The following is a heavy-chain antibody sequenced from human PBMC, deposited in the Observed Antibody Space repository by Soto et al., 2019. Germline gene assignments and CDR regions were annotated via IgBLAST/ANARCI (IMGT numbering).Heavy chain of an antibody. V-gene: IGHV4-31*03. D-gene: IGHD4-17*01. Sequence: QVQLQESGPGLVKPSQTLSLTCTVSGGSISSGGYYWSWIRQHPGKGLEWIGYIYYSGSTYYNPSLKSRVTISVDTSKNQFSLKLSSVTAADTAVYYCARVITPGGDYFSNWFDPWGQGTLVTVSS. CDR1: GGSISSGGYY. J-gene: IGHJ5*02. CDR3: ARVITPGGDYFSNWFDP. CDR2: IYYSGST.